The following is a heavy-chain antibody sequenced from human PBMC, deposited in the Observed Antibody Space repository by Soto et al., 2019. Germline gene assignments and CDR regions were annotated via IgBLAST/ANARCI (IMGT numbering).Heavy chain of an antibody. J-gene: IGHJ4*02. Sequence: EVQLLESGGGLVQPGGSLRLSCAASGFTFSSYAMSWVRQAPGEGLEWVSAISGSGGSTYYADSVKGRFTISRDNSKNTRYLQMNSLRAEDTAVYYCAKAISRYGGYDYYYCGQGTLVTVSS. CDR1: GFTFSSYA. V-gene: IGHV3-23*01. CDR3: AKAISRYGGYDYYY. CDR2: ISGSGGST. D-gene: IGHD5-12*01.